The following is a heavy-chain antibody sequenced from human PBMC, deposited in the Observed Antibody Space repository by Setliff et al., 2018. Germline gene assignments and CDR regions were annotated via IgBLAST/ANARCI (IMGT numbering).Heavy chain of an antibody. Sequence: GSLRLSCAASGFTFSSYGMHWVRQAPGKGLEWVAFIRYDGSNKYYADSVKGRFTISRDNSKNTLYLQMNSLRAEDTAVYYCAKDGGPLRAATVTYYYYYYGMDVWGQGTTVTVSS. CDR3: AKDGGPLRAATVTYYYYYYGMDV. D-gene: IGHD2-15*01. J-gene: IGHJ6*02. CDR2: IRYDGSNK. V-gene: IGHV3-30*02. CDR1: GFTFSSYG.